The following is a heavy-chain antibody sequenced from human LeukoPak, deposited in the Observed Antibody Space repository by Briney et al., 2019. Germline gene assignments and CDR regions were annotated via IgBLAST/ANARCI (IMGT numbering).Heavy chain of an antibody. V-gene: IGHV3-23*01. J-gene: IGHJ3*02. D-gene: IGHD3-3*01. CDR2: ISGSGGST. CDR1: GLTFSNYG. Sequence: GGPLRLSCAASGLTFSNYGMHWVRQAPGKGLEWVSAISGSGGSTYYADSVKGRFTISRDNSKNTLYLQMNSLRAEDTAVYYCAKGYDFWSGYYHDDAFDIWGQGTMVTVSS. CDR3: AKGYDFWSGYYHDDAFDI.